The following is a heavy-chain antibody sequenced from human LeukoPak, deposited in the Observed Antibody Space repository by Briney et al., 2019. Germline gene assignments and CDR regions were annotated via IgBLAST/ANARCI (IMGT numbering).Heavy chain of an antibody. J-gene: IGHJ6*03. V-gene: IGHV1-69*05. CDR1: GGTFSSYA. CDR2: IIPIFGTA. Sequence: SVKLSCNASGGTFSSYAISWVREAPGHGHEWMGGIIPIFGTANYAQKFQGRVTITTDESTSTAYMELSSLRSEDTAVYYCARGFPDIVVVPAASGLNYYYYMDVWGKGTTVTVSS. D-gene: IGHD2-2*01. CDR3: ARGFPDIVVVPAASGLNYYYYMDV.